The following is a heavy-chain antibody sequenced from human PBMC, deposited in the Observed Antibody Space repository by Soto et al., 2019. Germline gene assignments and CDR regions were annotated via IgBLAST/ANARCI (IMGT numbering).Heavy chain of an antibody. Sequence: ASETRSHPRTVSGGATSRYYRSWFRLPAVMGLEWIGYIYYSGSTNYNPSLKSRVTISVDTSKNQFSLKLSSVTAAVTAVYYCAWSDAGYPAFDIWGQGTMVPVSS. CDR3: AWSDAGYPAFDI. CDR1: GGATSRYY. J-gene: IGHJ3*02. D-gene: IGHD3-16*01. V-gene: IGHV4-59*01. CDR2: IYYSGST.